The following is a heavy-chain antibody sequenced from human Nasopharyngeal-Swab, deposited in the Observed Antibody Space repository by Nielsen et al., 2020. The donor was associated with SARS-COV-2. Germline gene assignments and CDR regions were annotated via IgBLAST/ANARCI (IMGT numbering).Heavy chain of an antibody. V-gene: IGHV3-30*02. D-gene: IGHD5-24*01. J-gene: IGHJ3*02. CDR1: GFTFSSYG. CDR3: AKSRDGYSYDAFHI. CDR2: TRYDGNNE. Sequence: GESLKISCGASGFTFSSYGMHWVRQAPGKGLEWVAFTRYDGNNEYYGDSVKGRFTTSRDNSKNTLYLHMSSLRTEDTAVYYCAKSRDGYSYDAFHIWGHGTMVTASS.